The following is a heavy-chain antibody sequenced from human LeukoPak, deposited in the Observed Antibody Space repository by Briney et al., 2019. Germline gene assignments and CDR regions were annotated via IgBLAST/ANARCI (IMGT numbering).Heavy chain of an antibody. Sequence: PGGSLRLSCAASGFTFSDHYMSWVRQAPGKGLEWVSFIDSGSTSTKYADSVKGRFSISRDNAKNTLYLHMNSLRAEDTAVYYCARGRLSSGWYDDWGQGTLVTVSS. D-gene: IGHD6-19*01. CDR3: ARGRLSSGWYDD. J-gene: IGHJ4*02. V-gene: IGHV3-11*06. CDR2: IDSGSTST. CDR1: GFTFSDHY.